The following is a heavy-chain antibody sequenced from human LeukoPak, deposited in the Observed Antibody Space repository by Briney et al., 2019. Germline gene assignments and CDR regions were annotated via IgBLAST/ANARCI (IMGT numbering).Heavy chain of an antibody. J-gene: IGHJ4*02. CDR2: IIPIFGTA. V-gene: IGHV1-69*05. Sequence: SVTVSCKASGGTFSSYAISWVRQAPGQGLEWIGGIIPIFGTANYAQKFQGRVTITTDESTSTAYMELSSLRSEDTAVYYCARGATPLPSYPRGNFDYWGQGTLVTVSS. D-gene: IGHD1-26*01. CDR3: ARGATPLPSYPRGNFDY. CDR1: GGTFSSYA.